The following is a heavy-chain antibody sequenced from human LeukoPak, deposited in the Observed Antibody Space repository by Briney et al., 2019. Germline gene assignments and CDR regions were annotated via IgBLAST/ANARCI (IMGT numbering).Heavy chain of an antibody. J-gene: IGHJ3*02. CDR1: GFPLSMNGVG. CDR2: IYWNDEK. D-gene: IGHD4/OR15-4a*01. V-gene: IGHV2-5*01. CDR3: VHSGPNGKLDVYHI. Sequence: SGPTLVKPTQTLTLTCTFSGFPLSMNGVGVGWIRQPPGKALEWLALIYWNDEKRYISSLKSRLTITKDTSKKQVVLTMTNMSPVDTATYYCVHSGPNGKLDVYHIWGQGTMVTVSP.